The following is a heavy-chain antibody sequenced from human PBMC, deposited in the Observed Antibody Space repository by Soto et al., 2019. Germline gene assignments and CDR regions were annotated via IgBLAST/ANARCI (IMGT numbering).Heavy chain of an antibody. J-gene: IGHJ4*02. CDR2: IFSNDEK. D-gene: IGHD5-18*01. V-gene: IGHV2-26*01. Sequence: QVTLKESGPVLVKPTETLTMTCTVSGFSLSNARMGVSWIRQPPGKALEWLAHIFSNDEKSYRTSLKSRLTISKDNSKTQGVLTMTNMDPVDTTTYYCARIPLYSYGSVYFDYWGQGTLVTVSS. CDR1: GFSLSNARMG. CDR3: ARIPLYSYGSVYFDY.